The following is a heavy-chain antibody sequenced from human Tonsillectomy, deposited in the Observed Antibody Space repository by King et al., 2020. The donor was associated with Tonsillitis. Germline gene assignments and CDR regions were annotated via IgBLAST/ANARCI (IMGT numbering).Heavy chain of an antibody. CDR1: GYTFTTYW. V-gene: IGHV5-51*01. J-gene: IGHJ6*02. CDR2: IYPGDSDT. D-gene: IGHD3-10*01. Sequence: VQLVQSGAEVKNPGGSRKIPCKVFGYTFTTYWTGGVRKMPGKGLEWMGIIYPGDSDTRYTPSFQGRVTISADKSISTAYLHWSSLKASDTAMYYCARPGDYYGSGSVDVWGQGTTVTVSS. CDR3: ARPGDYYGSGSVDV.